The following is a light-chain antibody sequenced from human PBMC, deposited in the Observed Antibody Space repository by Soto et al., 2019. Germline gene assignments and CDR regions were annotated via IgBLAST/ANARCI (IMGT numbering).Light chain of an antibody. V-gene: IGKV3-11*01. J-gene: IGKJ4*01. CDR2: DAS. CDR1: QSVRSH. Sequence: EIVLTQSPATLSLSPGERATLSCRASQSVRSHLVWYQQKPGRAPRLLIYDASNRATGIPARFSGSGSGTDFTLTISSLEPEDFAVYSCKHRATWPITFGGGTKVEIK. CDR3: KHRATWPIT.